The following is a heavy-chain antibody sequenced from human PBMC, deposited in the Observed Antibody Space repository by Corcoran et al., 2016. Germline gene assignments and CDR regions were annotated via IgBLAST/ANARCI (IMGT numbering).Heavy chain of an antibody. V-gene: IGHV3-15*07. Sequence: EVQLVESRGGLVKPGGSLRLSCAASGFTFSNAWMNWVRQAPGKGLEWVGRIKSKPDGGTTDYAAPVKGRFTISRDDSKNTLYLQMNSLKTEDTSLYYCTTDSPNLDFWSGYRNYYYYGIDVWGPGTTVTVSS. D-gene: IGHD3-3*01. CDR1: GFTFSNAW. CDR2: IKSKPDGGTT. J-gene: IGHJ6*01. CDR3: TTDSPNLDFWSGYRNYYYYGIDV.